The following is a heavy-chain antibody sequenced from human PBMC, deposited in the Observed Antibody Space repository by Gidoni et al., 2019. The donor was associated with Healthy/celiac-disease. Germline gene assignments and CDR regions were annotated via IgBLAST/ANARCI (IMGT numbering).Heavy chain of an antibody. CDR3: ARRIIAARLNDFDY. V-gene: IGHV4-39*01. D-gene: IGHD6-6*01. J-gene: IGHJ4*02. CDR1: GGSIRSSSYY. Sequence: QLQLQESGPGLVKPSETLSLTCPVSGGSIRSSSYYWGWIRQPPGKGLEWIGSIYYSGSTYYNPSLKSRVTISVDTSKNQFSLKLSSVTAADTAVYYCARRIIAARLNDFDYWGQGTLVTVSS. CDR2: IYYSGST.